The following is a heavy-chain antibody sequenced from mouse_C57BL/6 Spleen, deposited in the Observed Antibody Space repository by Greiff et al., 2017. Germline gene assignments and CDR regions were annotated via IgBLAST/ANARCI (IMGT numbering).Heavy chain of an antibody. J-gene: IGHJ2*01. D-gene: IGHD1-1*01. CDR1: GYTFTSYW. CDR2: IDPNSGGT. Sequence: QVHVKQPGAELVKPGASVKLSCKASGYTFTSYWMHWVKQRPGRGLEWIGRIDPNSGGTKYNEKFKSKATLTVDKPSSTAYMQRSSLTSEDSAVXYCATITTVVAKVFDYWGQGTTLTVSS. V-gene: IGHV1-72*01. CDR3: ATITTVVAKVFDY.